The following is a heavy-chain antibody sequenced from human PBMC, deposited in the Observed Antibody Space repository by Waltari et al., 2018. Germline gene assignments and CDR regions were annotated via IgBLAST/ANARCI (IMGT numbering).Heavy chain of an antibody. D-gene: IGHD2-2*01. CDR3: ARARRSCSSTSCYVLDY. Sequence: EVQLVESGGGLVQPGGSLRLSCAASGFPVSSNYMSWVRQAPGKGLEWVSVIYSGGSTYYADSVKGRLTISRHKSKNTLYLQMNSLRAEDTAVYYCARARRSCSSTSCYVLDYWGQGTLVTVSS. CDR2: IYSGGST. CDR1: GFPVSSNY. J-gene: IGHJ4*02. V-gene: IGHV3-53*04.